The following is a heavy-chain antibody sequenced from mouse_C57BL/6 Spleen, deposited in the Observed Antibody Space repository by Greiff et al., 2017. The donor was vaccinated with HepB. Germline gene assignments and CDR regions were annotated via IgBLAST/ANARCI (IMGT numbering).Heavy chain of an antibody. CDR3: ARHEERGYSNYFWYFDV. CDR1: GYTFTEYT. V-gene: IGHV1-62-2*01. Sequence: QVQLQQSGAELVKPGASVKLSCKASGYTFTEYTIHWVKQRSGQGLEWIGWFYPGSGSIKYNEKFKDKATLTADKSSSTVYMELSRLTSEDSAVYFCARHEERGYSNYFWYFDVWGTGTTVTVSS. J-gene: IGHJ1*03. CDR2: FYPGSGSI. D-gene: IGHD2-5*01.